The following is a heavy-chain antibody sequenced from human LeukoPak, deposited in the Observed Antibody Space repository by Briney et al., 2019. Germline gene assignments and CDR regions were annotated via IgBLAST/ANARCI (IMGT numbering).Heavy chain of an antibody. J-gene: IGHJ6*03. CDR3: ARLWDSTGLSFYYYMDV. CDR1: GVSIRGDTYY. V-gene: IGHV4-39*01. D-gene: IGHD6-19*01. CDR2: YHIGIT. Sequence: PSETLSLTCTVSGVSIRGDTYYWGWVRQPPGKGLEWIGNYHIGITYYNPSLKSRVTISEDTSKNQFSLRVNSVTAADTAVYYCARLWDSTGLSFYYYMDVWGEGTTVTVSS.